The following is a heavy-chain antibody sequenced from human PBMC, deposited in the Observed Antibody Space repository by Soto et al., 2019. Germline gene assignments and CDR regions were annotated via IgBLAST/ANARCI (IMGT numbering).Heavy chain of an antibody. CDR3: ARGRALAFNSIPPRVFGD. D-gene: IGHD3-10*02. CDR2: IGTLSDT. Sequence: ALRLSCAGSGFTFSTFDIHWVRQAPGKGLEWVSGIGTLSDTFYAASVQGRFTISRQNANNSVYLQMNSLRAGDTAFYYCARGRALAFNSIPPRVFGDWGRGSLGTAS. J-gene: IGHJ4*01. V-gene: IGHV3-13*01. CDR1: GFTFSTFD.